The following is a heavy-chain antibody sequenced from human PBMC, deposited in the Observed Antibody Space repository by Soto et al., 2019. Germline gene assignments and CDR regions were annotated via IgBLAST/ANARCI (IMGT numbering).Heavy chain of an antibody. V-gene: IGHV5-51*01. CDR1: SITRCW. CDR3: SISAYPDKDYYYSFMAV. CDR2: IYPGDSDT. D-gene: IGHD2-2*01. Sequence: SITRCWRGRVSKKTGKGLEWMGIIYPGDSDTRYSPSFQGQVTISADKSISTAYLQWSSLKASDTAMYYCSISAYPDKDYYYSFMAVRGQGTTVPVSS. J-gene: IGHJ6*03.